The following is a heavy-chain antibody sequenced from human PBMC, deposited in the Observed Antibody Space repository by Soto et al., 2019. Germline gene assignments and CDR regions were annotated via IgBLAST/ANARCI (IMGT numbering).Heavy chain of an antibody. CDR3: AKAGPDTSPFDY. D-gene: IGHD2-2*02. Sequence: QVQLVESGGGVVQPGRSLRLSCAASGFTFSSYGMHWVRQAPGKGLEWVAVISSDGRSKYYADSVKGRFTISRDNSKNTLYLQMNGLRAEDTAVYYCAKAGPDTSPFDYWGQGTLVTVSS. CDR1: GFTFSSYG. J-gene: IGHJ4*02. CDR2: ISSDGRSK. V-gene: IGHV3-30*18.